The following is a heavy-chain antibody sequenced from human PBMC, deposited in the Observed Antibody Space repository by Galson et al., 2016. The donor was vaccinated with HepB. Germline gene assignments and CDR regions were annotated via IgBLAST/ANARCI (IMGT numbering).Heavy chain of an antibody. CDR2: IKTNSDGGTT. CDR3: VRGRGQAAARGYFHP. D-gene: IGHD2/OR15-2a*01. V-gene: IGHV3-15*01. CDR1: GFSFSSAW. J-gene: IGHJ5*02. Sequence: SLRLSCAASGFSFSSAWMSWVRQAPGKGLAWVGRIKTNSDGGTTDYAAPVKGRFIISRDDSKNMLVLQMNSLKTEDTAVYFCVRGRGQAAARGYFHPWGQGSLVIVPS.